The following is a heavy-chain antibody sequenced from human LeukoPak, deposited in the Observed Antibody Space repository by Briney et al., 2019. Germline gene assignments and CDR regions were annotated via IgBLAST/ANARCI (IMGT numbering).Heavy chain of an antibody. D-gene: IGHD3-16*01. V-gene: IGHV3-74*01. CDR3: VRGLGDS. J-gene: IGHJ5*01. Sequence: EGSLRLSCAASGFTFTNDWMHWVRQAPGKGPVWVSQISSDGSSATYADSVKGRFTISRDNAKNTLYLQMNSLRAEDTAVYYCVRGLGDSWGQGTQLIVSS. CDR1: GFTFTNDW. CDR2: ISSDGSSA.